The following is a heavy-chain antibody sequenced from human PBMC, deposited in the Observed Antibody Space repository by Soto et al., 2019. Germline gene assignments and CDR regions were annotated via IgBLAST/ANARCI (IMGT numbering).Heavy chain of an antibody. CDR1: GYTFSNFW. J-gene: IGHJ4*02. V-gene: IGHV5-51*01. D-gene: IGHD6-13*01. CDR3: ARSPRSSPYFDY. Sequence: GESLKISCRCSGYTFSNFWIAWVRHLPGKGLEWMGIIYPGDHETRYSPSFHGKVTISADKSVNTAYLQWSSLEASDSAFYYCARSPRSSPYFDYWGQGALVTVSS. CDR2: IYPGDHET.